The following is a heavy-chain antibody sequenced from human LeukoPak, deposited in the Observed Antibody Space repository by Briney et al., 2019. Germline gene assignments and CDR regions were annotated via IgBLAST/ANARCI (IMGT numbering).Heavy chain of an antibody. V-gene: IGHV1-3*01. CDR1: GYTFTSYA. D-gene: IGHD1-26*01. J-gene: IGHJ4*02. CDR3: ARRPIVGATNPFDY. Sequence: ASVKVSCKASGYTFTSYAMHWVRQAPGQRLECMGWINAGNGNTKYSQKFQGRVTITRDTSASTAYMELSSLRSEDTAVYYCARRPIVGATNPFDYWGQGTLVTVSS. CDR2: INAGNGNT.